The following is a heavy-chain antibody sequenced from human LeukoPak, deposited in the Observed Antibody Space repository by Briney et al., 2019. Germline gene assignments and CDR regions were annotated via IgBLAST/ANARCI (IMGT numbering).Heavy chain of an antibody. V-gene: IGHV3-21*06. CDR2: ISSSSSYI. D-gene: IGHD3-10*01. CDR3: ARDPGIDSGSYPIDN. Sequence: NPGGSLRLSCAASGFTFSSYSMDWVRQAPGKGLEWVSSISSSSSYIYYADSVKGRFTISRDNAKNSLYLQMNSLRAEDTAVYYCARDPGIDSGSYPIDNWGQGTLVTVSS. CDR1: GFTFSSYS. J-gene: IGHJ4*02.